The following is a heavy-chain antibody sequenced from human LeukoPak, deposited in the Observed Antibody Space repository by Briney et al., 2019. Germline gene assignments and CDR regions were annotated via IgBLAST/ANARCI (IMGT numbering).Heavy chain of an antibody. D-gene: IGHD2-15*01. V-gene: IGHV4-61*08. CDR2: IYFSGST. CDR1: GGSISS. J-gene: IGHJ4*02. CDR3: ARGVVAAPQTFDY. Sequence: SETLSLTCTVSGGSISSFYWSWFYWSWIRQPPGKGLEGIGYIYFSGSTNYNPSLKSRVTISVDTSKNQFSLKLSSVTAADTAVYYCARGVVAAPQTFDYWGQGTLVTVSS.